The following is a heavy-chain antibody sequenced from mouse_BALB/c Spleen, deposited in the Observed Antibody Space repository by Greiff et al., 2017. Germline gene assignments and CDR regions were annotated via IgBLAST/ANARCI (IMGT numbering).Heavy chain of an antibody. J-gene: IGHJ4*01. Sequence: QVKLLQSGPGLVAPSQSLSITCTVSGFSLSRYSVHWVRQPPGKGLEWLGMLWGGGSTDYNSALKARLSISKDNSKNQVFLKMNSRKTDDTARYYCARDDYSYDGGYALDYWGEGTSVTVSA. V-gene: IGHV2-6-4*01. CDR1: GFSLSRYS. CDR2: LWGGGST. CDR3: ARDDYSYDGGYALDY. D-gene: IGHD2-12*01.